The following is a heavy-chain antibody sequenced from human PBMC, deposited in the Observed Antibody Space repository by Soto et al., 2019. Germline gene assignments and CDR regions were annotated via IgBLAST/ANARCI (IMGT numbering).Heavy chain of an antibody. D-gene: IGHD3-22*01. CDR1: GFTFSSYG. J-gene: IGHJ3*02. V-gene: IGHV3-33*01. CDR2: IWYDGSNK. Sequence: QVQLVESGGGVVQPGRSLRLSCAASGFTFSSYGMHWVRQAPGKGLEWVAVIWYDGSNKYYADSVKGRFTISRDNSKNTLYLQMNSLRAEDTAVYYCAREFVTTMIVDAFDIWGQGTMVTVSS. CDR3: AREFVTTMIVDAFDI.